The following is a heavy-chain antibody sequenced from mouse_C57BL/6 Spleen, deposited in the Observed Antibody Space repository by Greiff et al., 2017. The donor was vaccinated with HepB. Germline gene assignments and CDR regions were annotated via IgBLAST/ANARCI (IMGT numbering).Heavy chain of an antibody. CDR1: GFTFSDYY. CDR2: ISNGGGST. D-gene: IGHD3-3*01. V-gene: IGHV5-12*01. CDR3: ARRGDEGYFDY. J-gene: IGHJ2*01. Sequence: EVQGVESGGGLVQPGGSLKLSCAASGFTFSDYYMYWVRQTPEKRLEWVAYISNGGGSTYYPDTVKGRFTISRDNAKNTLYLQMSRVKSEDTAMYYCARRGDEGYFDYWGQGTTLTVSS.